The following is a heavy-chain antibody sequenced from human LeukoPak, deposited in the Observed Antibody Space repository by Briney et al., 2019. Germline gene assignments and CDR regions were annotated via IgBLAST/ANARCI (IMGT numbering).Heavy chain of an antibody. Sequence: ASLKVSCKAFGYTFTDYHMHWVRQPPGQGLEWSRWINTNSGETNYAQKVYGRVTMTRDTTISTAYMELSRLRSDDTAVFYCATLMAHLDYWGQGTLVTVSS. J-gene: IGHJ4*02. V-gene: IGHV1-2*02. CDR3: ATLMAHLDY. CDR2: INTNSGET. CDR1: GYTFTDYH. D-gene: IGHD2-8*01.